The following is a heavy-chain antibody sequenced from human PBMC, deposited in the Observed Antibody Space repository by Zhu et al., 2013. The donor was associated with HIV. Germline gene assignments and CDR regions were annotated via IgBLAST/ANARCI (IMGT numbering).Heavy chain of an antibody. CDR3: ASTEVPPRGPYDAFDI. Sequence: QVQLVQSGAEVKKPGASVKVSRKASGYTFTGYYMHWVRQAPGQGLEWMGWINPNSGGTNYAQRFQGRVTMTRDTSISTAYMELSRLRSDDTAVYYCASTEVPPRGPYDAFDIWGQGTMVTVSS. J-gene: IGHJ3*02. V-gene: IGHV1-2*02. CDR1: GYTFTGYY. D-gene: IGHD1-1*01. CDR2: INPNSGGT.